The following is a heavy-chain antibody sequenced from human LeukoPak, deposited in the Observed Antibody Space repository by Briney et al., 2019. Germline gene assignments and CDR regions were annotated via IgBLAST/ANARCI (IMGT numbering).Heavy chain of an antibody. Sequence: GESLKISCKGSGYFFTSYWIGWVRQMPGKGLEWMGIIYPGDSDTRYSPSFQGQVTISVDTSISTAYLQWSSLKAADTAMYYCARVQSGNYYSDFDYWGQGTLVTVSS. CDR3: ARVQSGNYYSDFDY. J-gene: IGHJ4*02. CDR1: GYFFTSYW. D-gene: IGHD3-10*01. CDR2: IYPGDSDT. V-gene: IGHV5-51*01.